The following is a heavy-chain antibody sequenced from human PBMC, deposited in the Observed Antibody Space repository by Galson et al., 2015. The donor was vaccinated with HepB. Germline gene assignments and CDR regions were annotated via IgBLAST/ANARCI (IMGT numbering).Heavy chain of an antibody. D-gene: IGHD2-21*02. V-gene: IGHV1-3*01. CDR1: GYTFTSYA. J-gene: IGHJ4*02. CDR3: ARATGVTATYFDY. Sequence: SVKVSCKASGYTFTSYAMHWVRQAPGQRLEWMGWINAGNGNTKYSQKFQGRVTITRDTSASTAYMELSSLRSEDTAVYYCARATGVTATYFDYWGQGTLVTVSS. CDR2: INAGNGNT.